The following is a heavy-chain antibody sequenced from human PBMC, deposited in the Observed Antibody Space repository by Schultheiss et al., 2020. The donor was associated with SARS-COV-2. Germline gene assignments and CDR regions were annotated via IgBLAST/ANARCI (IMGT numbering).Heavy chain of an antibody. CDR1: GGSISSYY. J-gene: IGHJ6*02. V-gene: IGHV4-34*01. CDR2: INHSGST. D-gene: IGHD4-11*01. CDR3: ARHYSNYYGMDV. Sequence: SETLSLTCTMSGGSISSYYWSWIRQPAGKGLEWIGEINHSGSTNSNPSLKSRVTISVDTSKNQFSLKLSSVTAADTAVYYCARHYSNYYGMDVWGQGTTVTVSS.